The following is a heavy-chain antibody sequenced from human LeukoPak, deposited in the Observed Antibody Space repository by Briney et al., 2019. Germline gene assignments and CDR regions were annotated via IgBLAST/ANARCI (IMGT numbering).Heavy chain of an antibody. J-gene: IGHJ4*02. Sequence: PGGSLRLSCAASGFTLSSYSMNWVRQAPGKELEWVSYITGSSSTTHYADSVKGRFTISRDNAKNSLYLQMNSLRAEDTAVYFCASDRVCWGQGTLVTVSS. CDR2: ITGSSSTT. CDR3: ASDRVC. V-gene: IGHV3-48*04. CDR1: GFTLSSYS.